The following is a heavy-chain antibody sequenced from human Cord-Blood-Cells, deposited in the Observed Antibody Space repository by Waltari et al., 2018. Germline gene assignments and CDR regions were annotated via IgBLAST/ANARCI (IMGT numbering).Heavy chain of an antibody. CDR3: AKLPMAAAGTDY. Sequence: QVQLVESGGGVVQPGRSLRLSCAASGFTFSSYGMHWVRQAPGKGMEWVAVLSYDGSNKYYPDSVKCRFTISRDNSKNTLYLQMNILRAEDTAVYYCAKLPMAAAGTDYWGQGTLVTVSS. J-gene: IGHJ4*02. D-gene: IGHD6-13*01. V-gene: IGHV3-30*18. CDR1: GFTFSSYG. CDR2: LSYDGSNK.